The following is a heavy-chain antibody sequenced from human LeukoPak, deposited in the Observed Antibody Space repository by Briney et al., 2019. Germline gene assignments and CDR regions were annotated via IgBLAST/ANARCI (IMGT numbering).Heavy chain of an antibody. CDR1: GYTFTSYD. CDR2: ISAYNGNT. D-gene: IGHD6-19*01. V-gene: IGHV1-18*01. CDR3: ARDAARVGSGWYY. J-gene: IGHJ4*02. Sequence: ASVKVSCKASGYTFTSYDINWVRQATGQGLEWMGWISAYNGNTNYAQKLQGRVTMTTDTSTSTAYMELRSLRSDDTAVYYCARDAARVGSGWYYWGQGTLVTVSS.